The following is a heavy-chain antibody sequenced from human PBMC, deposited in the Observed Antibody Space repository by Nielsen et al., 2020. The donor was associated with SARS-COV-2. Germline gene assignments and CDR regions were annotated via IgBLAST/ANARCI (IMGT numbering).Heavy chain of an antibody. Sequence: SETLSLTCTVSGGSISSYYWNWIRQPPGKGLEWIGFTYHSGSTNYNPSLKSRVTISVDRSKNQFSLKLTPVTAADTAVYYCAREGDCSNGICYIRGMDVWGKGTTVTVSS. CDR1: GGSISSYY. CDR3: AREGDCSNGICYIRGMDV. CDR2: TYHSGST. J-gene: IGHJ6*03. D-gene: IGHD2-8*01. V-gene: IGHV4-59*01.